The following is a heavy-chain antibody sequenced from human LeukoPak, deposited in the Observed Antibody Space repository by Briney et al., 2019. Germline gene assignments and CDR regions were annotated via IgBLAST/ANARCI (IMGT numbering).Heavy chain of an antibody. D-gene: IGHD6-13*01. CDR1: GFTFSDYY. CDR2: ISGSGGST. V-gene: IGHV3-23*01. J-gene: IGHJ4*02. CDR3: ASRYSSSWYSPPY. Sequence: GGSLRLSCAASGFTFSDYYMSWIRQAPGKGLEWVSAISGSGGSTYYADSVKGRFTISRDNSKNTLYLQMNSLRAEDTAVYYCASRYSSSWYSPPYWGQGTLVTVSS.